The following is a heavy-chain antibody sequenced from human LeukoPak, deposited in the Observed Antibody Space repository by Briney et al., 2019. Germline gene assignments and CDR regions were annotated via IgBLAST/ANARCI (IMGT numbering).Heavy chain of an antibody. CDR3: VRARYSSAWFDS. D-gene: IGHD6-25*01. V-gene: IGHV1-8*01. CDR1: GYIFDRYD. CDR2: MNPKTGNT. J-gene: IGHJ5*01. Sequence: GASVRFSCKASGYIFDRYDINWVRQATGKGLEWMGWMNPKTGNTGYVQRFQGRVNMISGTPMTTAYMELNSLNFEDTAVYYCVRARYSSAWFDSWGHGTLVIVSS.